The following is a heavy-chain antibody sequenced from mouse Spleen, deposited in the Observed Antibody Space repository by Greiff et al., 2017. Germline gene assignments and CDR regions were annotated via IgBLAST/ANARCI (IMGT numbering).Heavy chain of an antibody. D-gene: IGHD2-2*01. CDR3: ARHEGLRQGYYAMDY. CDR2: ISSGGGNT. CDR1: GFTFSSYA. V-gene: IGHV5-9-3*01. Sequence: EVHLVESGGGLVKLGGSLKLSCAASGFTFSSYAMSWVRQTPEKRLEWVATISSGGGNTYYPDSVKGRFTISRDNAKNTLYLQMSSLKSEDTAMYYCARHEGLRQGYYAMDYWGQGTSVTVSS. J-gene: IGHJ4*01.